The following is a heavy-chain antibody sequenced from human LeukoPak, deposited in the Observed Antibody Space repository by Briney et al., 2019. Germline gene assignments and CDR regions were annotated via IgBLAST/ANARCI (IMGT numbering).Heavy chain of an antibody. CDR1: GGSISSGGYY. J-gene: IGHJ6*02. Sequence: SETLSLTCTVSGGSISSGGYYWSWIRQHPGKGLEWIGYIYYSGSTYYNPSLKSRVTISVDTSKNQFSLKLSSVTAADTAVYYCARDQLRFLEWVPTDYYYGMDVWGQGTTVTVSS. V-gene: IGHV4-31*03. D-gene: IGHD3-3*01. CDR3: ARDQLRFLEWVPTDYYYGMDV. CDR2: IYYSGST.